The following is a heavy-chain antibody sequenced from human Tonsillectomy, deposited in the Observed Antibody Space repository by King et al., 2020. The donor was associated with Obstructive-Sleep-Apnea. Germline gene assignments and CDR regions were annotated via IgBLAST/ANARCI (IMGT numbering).Heavy chain of an antibody. CDR3: VTFLAPHTGGRYDGAYYFDY. Sequence: QLQESGSGLVKPSQTLSLTCTVSGDSMSRNYFSWSWIRQPPGKGLEWIGYFYHIGSTSYNPSLKSRVTISVDRSENRFSLKLDSVTAADTAVYYCVTFLAPHTGGRYDGAYYFDYWGPGTLVTVSA. V-gene: IGHV4-30-2*01. D-gene: IGHD6-19*01. J-gene: IGHJ4*02. CDR1: GDSMSRNYFS. CDR2: FYHIGST.